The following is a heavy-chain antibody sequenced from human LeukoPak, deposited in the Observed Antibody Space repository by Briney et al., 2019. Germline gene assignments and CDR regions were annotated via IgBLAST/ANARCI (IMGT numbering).Heavy chain of an antibody. CDR1: GFTFSSYA. CDR2: ISFDGSDK. D-gene: IGHD4/OR15-4a*01. J-gene: IGHJ3*02. CDR3: ARAIVLGSFDI. Sequence: GGSLRLSCAASGFTFSSYAMHWVRQAPGKGLEWVALISFDGSDKYYADSVKGRCTISRDNSKNTLYLQMNSLRAEDTAVYYCARAIVLGSFDIWGQGTMVTVSS. V-gene: IGHV3-30*04.